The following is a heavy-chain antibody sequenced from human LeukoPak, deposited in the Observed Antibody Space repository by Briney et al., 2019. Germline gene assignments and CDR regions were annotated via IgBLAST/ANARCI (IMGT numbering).Heavy chain of an antibody. D-gene: IGHD4/OR15-4a*01. CDR1: GYTFTTYW. CDR3: ARGAEGRGPDKIDYYYYYMDV. Sequence: RGESLKISCQTSGYTFTTYWIGWLRQMPGKGLEWMGIIYPGDSDTRYSPSFQGQVTISVDKSASAADLQWSSLKASDTAMYYCARGAEGRGPDKIDYYYYYMDVWGKGTTVTVSS. V-gene: IGHV5-51*01. J-gene: IGHJ6*03. CDR2: IYPGDSDT.